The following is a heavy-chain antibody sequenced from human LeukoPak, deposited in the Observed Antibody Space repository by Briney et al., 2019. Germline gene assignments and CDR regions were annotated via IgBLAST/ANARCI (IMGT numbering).Heavy chain of an antibody. CDR3: ARDTDGSLDY. D-gene: IGHD1-26*01. V-gene: IGHV3-21*01. J-gene: IGHJ4*02. CDR1: GFSFSSYS. Sequence: GGSLRLSCAASGFSFSSYSMTWVRQAPGKGLEWVSSMSSGSSYIYYADSVRGRFTISRDNAKNSLYLLMNSLRVEDTAVYYCARDTDGSLDYWGQGVLVTVAS. CDR2: MSSGSSYI.